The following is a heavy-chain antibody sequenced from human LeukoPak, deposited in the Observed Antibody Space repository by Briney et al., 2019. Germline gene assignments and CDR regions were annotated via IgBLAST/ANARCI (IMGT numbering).Heavy chain of an antibody. Sequence: HAGGSLRLSCAASGFTFSSYAMSWVRQAPGKGLEWVSAISGSGGSTYYADSVKGRFTISRDNSKNTLYLQMNSLRAEDTAVYYCARDRGDFWSGYYNPDAFDIWGQGTMVTVSS. CDR2: ISGSGGST. CDR1: GFTFSSYA. CDR3: ARDRGDFWSGYYNPDAFDI. D-gene: IGHD3-3*01. V-gene: IGHV3-23*01. J-gene: IGHJ3*02.